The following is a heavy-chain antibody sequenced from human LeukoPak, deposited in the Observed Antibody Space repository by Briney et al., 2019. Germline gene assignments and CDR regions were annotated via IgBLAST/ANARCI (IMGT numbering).Heavy chain of an antibody. CDR3: ARAGLLRYYYDSSGYYYGYFDY. CDR2: ISAYNGST. Sequence: GASVKVSCKASGYTFTSYGISWVRQAPRQGLEWMGWISAYNGSTNYAQKLQGRVTMTTDTSTSTAYMELRSLRSDDTAVYYCARAGLLRYYYDSSGYYYGYFDYWGQGTLVTVSS. CDR1: GYTFTSYG. D-gene: IGHD3-22*01. V-gene: IGHV1-18*01. J-gene: IGHJ4*02.